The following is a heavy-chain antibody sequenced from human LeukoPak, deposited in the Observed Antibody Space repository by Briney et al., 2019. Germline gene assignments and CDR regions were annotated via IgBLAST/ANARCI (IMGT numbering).Heavy chain of an antibody. CDR1: GYTFTSYG. V-gene: IGHV1-18*01. CDR2: ISGYNANT. CDR3: ARDRQEAYCGGDCYLFDY. Sequence: ASVKVSCKASGYTFTSYGISWVRQAPGQGLEWMGWISGYNANTNYAQKFQGRVTMTKDIPTSSAYMELRSLRSDDTAVYYCARDRQEAYCGGDCYLFDYWGQGTLVTVSS. J-gene: IGHJ4*02. D-gene: IGHD2-21*02.